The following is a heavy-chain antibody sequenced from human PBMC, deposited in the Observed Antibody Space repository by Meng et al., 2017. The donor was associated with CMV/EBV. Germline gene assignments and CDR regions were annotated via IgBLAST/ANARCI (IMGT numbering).Heavy chain of an antibody. J-gene: IGHJ6*02. V-gene: IGHV3-30*02. D-gene: IGHD6-6*01. Sequence: GGSLRLSCAASGFTFSSYGMHWVRQAPGKGLEWVAFIRCDGSNKYYADSVKGRFTISRDNSKNTLYLQMNSLRAEDTAVYYCAKDEYSSSSGYYYGMDVWGQGTTVTVSS. CDR1: GFTFSSYG. CDR2: IRCDGSNK. CDR3: AKDEYSSSSGYYYGMDV.